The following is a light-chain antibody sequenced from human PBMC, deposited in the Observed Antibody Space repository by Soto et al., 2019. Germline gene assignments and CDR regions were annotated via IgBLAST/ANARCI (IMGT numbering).Light chain of an antibody. CDR1: QTISSW. V-gene: IGKV1-5*01. CDR2: AAS. Sequence: DIQMTQSPSTLSGSVGDRVTITCRASQTISSWLAWYQQKPGKAPKLLIYAASTLESGVSFRFSGSGSGTEFTLTISSLQPEDFATYYCQHLNSYPRALAFGGGTKVDIK. CDR3: QHLNSYPRALA. J-gene: IGKJ4*01.